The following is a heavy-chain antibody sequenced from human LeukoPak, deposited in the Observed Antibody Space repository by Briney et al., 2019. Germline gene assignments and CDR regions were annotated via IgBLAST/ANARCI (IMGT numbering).Heavy chain of an antibody. CDR2: INHRGST. D-gene: IGHD2-15*01. CDR3: ARGYCSGGSCYLDP. CDR1: GGSFSGYY. V-gene: IGHV4-34*01. Sequence: SETLSLTCAVYGGSFSGYYWSWIRQPPGKGLEWIGEINHRGSTNYNPSLKSRVTISVDTSKNQFSLRLSSVTAADTAVYYCARGYCSGGSCYLDPWGQGTTVTVSS. J-gene: IGHJ6*02.